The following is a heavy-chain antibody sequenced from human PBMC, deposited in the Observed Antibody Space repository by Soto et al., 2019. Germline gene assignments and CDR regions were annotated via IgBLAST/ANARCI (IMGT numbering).Heavy chain of an antibody. Sequence: QVQLVESGGGVVQPGRSLRLSCAASGFTFSSYAMHWVRQAPGKGLEWVAVISYDGSNKYYADSVKGRFTISRDNSKNTLYLQMNSLRAEDTAVYYCARDRGDVVVVAYSTWFDPWGQGTLVTVSS. J-gene: IGHJ5*02. CDR2: ISYDGSNK. D-gene: IGHD2-15*01. CDR1: GFTFSSYA. V-gene: IGHV3-30-3*01. CDR3: ARDRGDVVVVAYSTWFDP.